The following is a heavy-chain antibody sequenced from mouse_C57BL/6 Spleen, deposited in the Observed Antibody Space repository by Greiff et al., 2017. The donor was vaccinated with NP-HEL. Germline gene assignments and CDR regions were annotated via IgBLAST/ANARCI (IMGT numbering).Heavy chain of an antibody. CDR1: GYTFTEYS. V-gene: IGHV1-62-2*01. CDR2: FYPGSGSI. Sequence: QVQLQQSGAELVKPGASVKLSCKASGYTFTEYSIHWVKQRSGQGLEWIGWFYPGSGSIKYNEKFKDKATLTADKSSSTVYMELSRLTSEDSAVYFCARHEEEGDGFLWYFAVWGTGTTVTVSS. CDR3: ARHEEEGDGFLWYFAV. J-gene: IGHJ1*03. D-gene: IGHD2-3*01.